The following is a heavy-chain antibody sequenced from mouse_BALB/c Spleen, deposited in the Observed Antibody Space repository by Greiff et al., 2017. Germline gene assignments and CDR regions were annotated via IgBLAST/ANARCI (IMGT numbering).Heavy chain of an antibody. J-gene: IGHJ3*01. CDR2: SRNKANDYTT. Sequence: EVKLMESGGGLVQPGGSLRLSCATSGFTFSDFYMEWVRQPPGKRLEWIAASRNKANDYTTEYSASVKGRFIVSRDTSQSILYLQMNALRAEDTAMYYCARDAYDYDVAYWGQGTLVTVSA. CDR3: ARDAYDYDVAY. CDR1: GFTFSDFY. D-gene: IGHD2-4*01. V-gene: IGHV7-1*02.